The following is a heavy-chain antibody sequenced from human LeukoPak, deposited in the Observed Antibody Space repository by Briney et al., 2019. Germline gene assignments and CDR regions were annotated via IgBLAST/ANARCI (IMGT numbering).Heavy chain of an antibody. J-gene: IGHJ6*02. Sequence: GESLRLSCAASGFTFSSYSMNWVRQAPGKGLEWVSSITTSSTYIYYADSVKGRFTISRDNSKNTLYLQMNSLRAEDTAVYYCAKAGLDILTGYSTQYYYYGMDVWGQGTTVTVSS. V-gene: IGHV3-21*04. CDR2: ITTSSTYI. CDR1: GFTFSSYS. D-gene: IGHD3-9*01. CDR3: AKAGLDILTGYSTQYYYYGMDV.